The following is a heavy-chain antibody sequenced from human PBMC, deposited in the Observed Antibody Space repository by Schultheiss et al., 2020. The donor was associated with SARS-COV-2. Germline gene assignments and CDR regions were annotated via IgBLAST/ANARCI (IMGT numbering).Heavy chain of an antibody. V-gene: IGHV4-61*02. Sequence: SETLSLTCAVYGGSISSSSYYWGWIRQPAGKGLEWIGRIYTSGSTNYNPSLKSRVTMSVDTFKNQFSLKLSSVTAADTAVYYCARAVLDYYDSSGYYYFDYWGQGTLVTVSS. D-gene: IGHD3-22*01. J-gene: IGHJ4*02. CDR1: GGSISSSSYY. CDR3: ARAVLDYYDSSGYYYFDY. CDR2: IYTSGST.